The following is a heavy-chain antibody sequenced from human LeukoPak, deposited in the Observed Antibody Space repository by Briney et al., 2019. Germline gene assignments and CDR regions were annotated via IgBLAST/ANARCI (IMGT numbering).Heavy chain of an antibody. J-gene: IGHJ3*02. CDR3: ARDFMTVAATPFAFDI. D-gene: IGHD2-15*01. CDR1: GFMFTDHA. CDR2: ISGSGTTT. V-gene: IGHV3-11*04. Sequence: GGSLRLSCAASGFMFTDHALSWVRQAPGKGLEWVSSISGSGTTTCYADSVKGRFAISRDNAKNSLYLQMNSLRAEDTAVYYCARDFMTVAATPFAFDIWGQGTMVTVSS.